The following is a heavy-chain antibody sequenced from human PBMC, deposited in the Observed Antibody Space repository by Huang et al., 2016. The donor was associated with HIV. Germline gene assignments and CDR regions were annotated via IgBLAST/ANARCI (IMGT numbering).Heavy chain of an antibody. J-gene: IGHJ6*02. CDR1: GTSMTSCSFY. Sequence: QLRESGPGLVTPSEPLSLTCSASGTSMTSCSFYWGWFRTPPGRGLDWIGSVFLLGNTYYTPSLKSRVTISIDTANKQDSMRLTSVTAADTAVYFCAREVRSVDTDRPDGYYYRGLDVWGQGTTVIVSS. V-gene: IGHV4-39*02. D-gene: IGHD2-2*03. CDR3: AREVRSVDTDRPDGYYYRGLDV. CDR2: VFLLGNT.